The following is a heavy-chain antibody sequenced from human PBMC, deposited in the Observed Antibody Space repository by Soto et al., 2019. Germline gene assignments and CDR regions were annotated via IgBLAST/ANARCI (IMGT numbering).Heavy chain of an antibody. CDR2: ISYSGST. D-gene: IGHD4-4*01. J-gene: IGHJ4*02. CDR3: AGVTPRNSNLYFYDY. CDR1: GASISSYY. Sequence: SETLSLTCTVSGASISSYYWTWIRQPPGKGLEWIGYISYSGSTNYNPSLKSRVTISVDTSKNQFSLKLTSVTAADTAVYFCAGVTPRNSNLYFYDYWGQGTLVTVSS. V-gene: IGHV4-59*01.